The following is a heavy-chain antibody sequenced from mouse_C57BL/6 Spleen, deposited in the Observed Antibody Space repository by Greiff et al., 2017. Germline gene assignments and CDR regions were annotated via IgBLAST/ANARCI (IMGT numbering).Heavy chain of an antibody. Sequence: QVQLQQPGAELVRPGSSVKLSCKASGYTFTSYWMHWVKQRPIQGLEWIGNIDPSDSETHYNQKFKDKATLTVDKSSSTAYMQLSSLTSEDSAVYYCARRLYDYYFDDWGQGTTLTVSS. V-gene: IGHV1-52*01. CDR3: ARRLYDYYFDD. D-gene: IGHD2-4*01. CDR1: GYTFTSYW. J-gene: IGHJ2*01. CDR2: IDPSDSET.